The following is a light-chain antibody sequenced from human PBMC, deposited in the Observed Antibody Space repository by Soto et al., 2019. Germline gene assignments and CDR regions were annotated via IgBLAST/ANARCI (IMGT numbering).Light chain of an antibody. Sequence: GAVSLYKGERATLSCRASQSVNSKLAWYQQKPGQAPRLLIYGASSRATGIPDRFSGSGSGTDFTLTISRLEPEDFAVYYCQQYGSSPTWPFGQGTKV. J-gene: IGKJ1*01. V-gene: IGKV3-20*01. CDR2: GAS. CDR3: QQYGSSPTWP. CDR1: QSVNSK.